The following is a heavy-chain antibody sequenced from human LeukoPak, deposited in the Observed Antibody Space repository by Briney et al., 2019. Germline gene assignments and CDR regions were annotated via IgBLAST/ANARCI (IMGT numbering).Heavy chain of an antibody. V-gene: IGHV3-48*01. D-gene: IGHD2-15*01. CDR3: VRVKGSYFDY. CDR1: GFPLSSYT. J-gene: IGHJ4*02. Sequence: GGSPRLSCAASGFPLSSYTINWVRQAPGKGLEWVSYISSSGSAIYYVDSVKGRFTVSRDNAKNSLFLQMNSPRAEDTAVYYCVRVKGSYFDYWGQGALVTVSS. CDR2: ISSSGSAI.